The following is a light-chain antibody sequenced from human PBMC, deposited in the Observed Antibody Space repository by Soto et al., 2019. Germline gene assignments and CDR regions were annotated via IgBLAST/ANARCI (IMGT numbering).Light chain of an antibody. CDR2: EVN. CDR1: SSDVGATDY. V-gene: IGLV2-8*01. Sequence: QSALTQPPSASGSLGQSVAISCTGTSSDVGATDYVSWYQHHSGKAPKLLLYEVNKRPSGVPDRFSGSKSGNTASVTVSVLQADDEADYYCISHAGTSNVLGTGTKLTVL. J-gene: IGLJ1*01. CDR3: ISHAGTSNV.